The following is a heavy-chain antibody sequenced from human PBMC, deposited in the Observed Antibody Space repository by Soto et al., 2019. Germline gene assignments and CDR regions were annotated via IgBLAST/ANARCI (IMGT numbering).Heavy chain of an antibody. D-gene: IGHD6-13*01. V-gene: IGHV3-30*18. J-gene: IGHJ4*02. CDR1: GFTFSSYG. CDR2: ISYDGSNK. Sequence: QVQLVESGGGVVQPGRSLRLSCAASGFTFSSYGMHWVRQAPGKGLEWVAVISYDGSNKYYADSVKGRFTISRDNSKNTLYLQMNSLRAEDTAVYYCAKMDRPAAYQSSSWYFAAFDYWGQGTLVTVSS. CDR3: AKMDRPAAYQSSSWYFAAFDY.